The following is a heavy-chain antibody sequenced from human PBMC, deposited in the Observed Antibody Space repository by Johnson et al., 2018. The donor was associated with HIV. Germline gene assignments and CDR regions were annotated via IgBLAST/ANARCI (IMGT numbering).Heavy chain of an antibody. CDR2: IATAGDT. D-gene: IGHD1-20*01. CDR1: GINFGRHD. Sequence: VQLVESGGGLVQPGGSLRLSCTDSGINFGRHDMHWVRQFTGKGLEWVSSIATAGDTYHLGSVKGRLSMSRDSASNSLYLQMNSLRAGDTAVYYRARGDNWNDGDGAFDSWGQGTMVTVSS. J-gene: IGHJ3*02. CDR3: ARGDNWNDGDGAFDS. V-gene: IGHV3-13*01.